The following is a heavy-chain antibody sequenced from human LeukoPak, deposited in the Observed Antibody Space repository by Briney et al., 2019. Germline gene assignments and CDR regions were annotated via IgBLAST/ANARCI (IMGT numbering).Heavy chain of an antibody. V-gene: IGHV3-23*01. CDR1: GFTFSSYA. CDR3: AIHRTSGWLY. J-gene: IGHJ4*02. D-gene: IGHD6-19*01. Sequence: PGGSLRLSCAAPGFTFSSYAMSWVRQAPGKGLEWVSSISGSGGSTYYADSVKGRFTISRDNSKNTLYLQMNSPRAEDTAVYYCAIHRTSGWLYWGQGTLVTVSS. CDR2: ISGSGGST.